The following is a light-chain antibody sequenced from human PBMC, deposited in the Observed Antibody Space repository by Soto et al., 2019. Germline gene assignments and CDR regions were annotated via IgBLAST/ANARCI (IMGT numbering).Light chain of an antibody. V-gene: IGKV3-15*01. CDR3: QHYNTWPLT. J-gene: IGKJ4*01. CDR2: GAS. Sequence: EMVMTQSPATLSVSPGERATLSCRASQSVRSNLAWYQQKPGQAPRLLIYGASTRATGIPARFSGSGSGTEFTLTISSLQSEDFAVYDCQHYNTWPLTFGGGTKVEIK. CDR1: QSVRSN.